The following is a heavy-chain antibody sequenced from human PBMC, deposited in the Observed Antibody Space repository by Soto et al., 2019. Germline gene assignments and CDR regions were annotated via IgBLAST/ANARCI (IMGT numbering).Heavy chain of an antibody. V-gene: IGHV1-2*02. CDR2: INPNSGGT. CDR1: GYTFTGYY. D-gene: IGHD5-18*01. J-gene: IGHJ4*02. Sequence: QVPLVQSGAEVKKPGASVKVSCKASGYTFTGYYMHWVRQAPGQGLEWMGWINPNSGGTNYAQKFQGRVTMTRDTSISTAYMELSRLRSDDTAVYYCASSPVYSYGLYYFDYWGQGTLVTVSS. CDR3: ASSPVYSYGLYYFDY.